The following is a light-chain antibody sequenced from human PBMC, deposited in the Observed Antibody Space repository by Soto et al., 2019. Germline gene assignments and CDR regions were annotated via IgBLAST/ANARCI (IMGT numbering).Light chain of an antibody. J-gene: IGLJ1*01. CDR3: SSYTSSSTLGV. Sequence: QSALTQPASVSGSPGQSITISCTGTSSDVGGYNYVSWYQQHPGKAPKLMIYDVSNRPSGVSNRFSGSKSGNTASLTISGLQAEDEADYYCSSYTSSSTLGVIGTGTKLTVL. CDR1: SSDVGGYNY. CDR2: DVS. V-gene: IGLV2-14*01.